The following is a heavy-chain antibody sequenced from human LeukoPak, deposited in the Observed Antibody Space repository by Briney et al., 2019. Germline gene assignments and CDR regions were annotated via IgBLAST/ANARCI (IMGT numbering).Heavy chain of an antibody. CDR1: GGSFSGYY. CDR2: INHSGST. J-gene: IGHJ4*02. Sequence: PSETLSLTCAVYGGSFSGYYWSWIRQPPGKGLEWIGEINHSGSTSYNPSLKSRVTISVDTSKNQFSLKLSSVTAADTAVYYCARSYSSSSPCYFDYWGQGTLVTVSS. D-gene: IGHD6-6*01. CDR3: ARSYSSSSPCYFDY. V-gene: IGHV4-34*01.